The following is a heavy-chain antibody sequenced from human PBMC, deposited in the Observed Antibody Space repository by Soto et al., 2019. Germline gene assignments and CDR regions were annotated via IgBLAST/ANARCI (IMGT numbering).Heavy chain of an antibody. CDR1: GYTFTDYA. V-gene: IGHV1-3*04. Sequence: GASVKVSCKASGYTFTDYAMHWVRQAPGQRLEWMGWISTGNGNTKYSQKFQGRVTITRDTSATTAYMELSSLRSEDTAVYYCAKGYQMWTPGYWGQGTLVTVSS. CDR2: ISTGNGNT. J-gene: IGHJ1*01. D-gene: IGHD2-2*01. CDR3: AKGYQMWTPGY.